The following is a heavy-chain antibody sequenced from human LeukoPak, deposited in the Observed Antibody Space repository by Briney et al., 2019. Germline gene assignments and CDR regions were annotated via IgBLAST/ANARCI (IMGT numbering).Heavy chain of an antibody. D-gene: IGHD1-14*01. Sequence: SETLSLTCTVSGDSISDFYCSWIRQPPGKGLEWIGYIHNSGTTNYNPSLKGRVTLSVDTSKNQFSLRLSSATAADTAVYYCARHGTGGLFDYWGQGALVTVSS. V-gene: IGHV4-59*08. J-gene: IGHJ4*02. CDR3: ARHGTGGLFDY. CDR1: GDSISDFY. CDR2: IHNSGTT.